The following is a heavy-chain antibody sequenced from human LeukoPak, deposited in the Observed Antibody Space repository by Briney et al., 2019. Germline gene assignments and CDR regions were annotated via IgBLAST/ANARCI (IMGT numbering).Heavy chain of an antibody. CDR3: ARSPHILTGENFDY. CDR1: GYTFISYG. V-gene: IGHV1-2*02. CDR2: INPNSGGT. D-gene: IGHD3-9*01. J-gene: IGHJ4*02. Sequence: GASVKVSCKASGYTFISYGISWVRQAPGQGLEWMGWINPNSGGTNYAQKFQGRVTMTRDTSISTAYMELSRLRSDDTAVYYCARSPHILTGENFDYWGQGTLLTVSS.